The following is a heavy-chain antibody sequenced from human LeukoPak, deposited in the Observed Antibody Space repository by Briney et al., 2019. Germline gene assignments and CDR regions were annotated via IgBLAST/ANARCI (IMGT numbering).Heavy chain of an antibody. Sequence: GGSLRLSCAASGFTVSSIHMVWVRQAPGKGLEWVSGINGNGRSTGYADSVKGRFTISRDNAKNSLYLQMSSLRAEDTAFYHCARRASCGGDCYYFDCWGPGTLVTVSS. CDR1: GFTVSSIH. J-gene: IGHJ4*02. V-gene: IGHV3-20*01. CDR3: ARRASCGGDCYYFDC. CDR2: INGNGRST. D-gene: IGHD2-21*02.